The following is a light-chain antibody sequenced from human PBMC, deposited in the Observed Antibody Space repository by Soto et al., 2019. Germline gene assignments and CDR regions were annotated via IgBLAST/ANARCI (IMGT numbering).Light chain of an antibody. V-gene: IGKV1-5*03. CDR1: EDIRTW. J-gene: IGKJ3*01. Sequence: DIQMTQSPSTLSASVGDRVTITCRASEDIRTWLAWYQQKPGKAPKLLIYKASSLESGVPSRFSGSGSGTEFTLTISSLQPDDFATYYCQQSYSTLGTFGPGTKVDIK. CDR2: KAS. CDR3: QQSYSTLGT.